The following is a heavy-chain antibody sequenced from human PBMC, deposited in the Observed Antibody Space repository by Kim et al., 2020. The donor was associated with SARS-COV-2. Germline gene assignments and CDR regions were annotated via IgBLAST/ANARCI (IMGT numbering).Heavy chain of an antibody. J-gene: IGHJ4*02. V-gene: IGHV4-59*13. CDR3: AGGSGWLTAD. CDR2: ISYSGGT. CDR1: GGSIGTYY. D-gene: IGHD2-21*02. Sequence: SETLSLTCTVSGGSIGTYYYSWIRHSPRKVLEWIGHISYSGGTNYNPSLRSRVTISSDMSNNQYSLRLTSVTAADTAVYFCAGGSGWLTADWGQGTLVTVSS.